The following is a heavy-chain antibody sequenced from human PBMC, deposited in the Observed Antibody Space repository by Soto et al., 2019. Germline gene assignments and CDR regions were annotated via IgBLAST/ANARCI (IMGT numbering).Heavy chain of an antibody. V-gene: IGHV3-21*01. CDR1: GFTFSSYS. CDR2: ISSSSSYI. Sequence: PXGSLRLSCAASGFTFSSYSMNWVRQAPGKGLEWVSSISSSSSYIYYADSVKGRFTISRDNAKNSLYLQMNSLRAEDTAVYYCARDHSYGYSGFDYWGQGTLVTVSS. D-gene: IGHD5-18*01. J-gene: IGHJ4*02. CDR3: ARDHSYGYSGFDY.